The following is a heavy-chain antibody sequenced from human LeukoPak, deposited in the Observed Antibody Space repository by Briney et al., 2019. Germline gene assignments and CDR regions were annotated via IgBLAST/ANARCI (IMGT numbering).Heavy chain of an antibody. V-gene: IGHV4-39*07. CDR2: VYYTGST. Sequence: SETLSLTCTVSGGSISSNSYYWGWIRQPPGKGLEWVGTVYYTGSTYYNPSLKSRVTISADTSKNQFSLNLSSVTAADTAVYYCASRKLGNDYWGQGTLVTVSS. CDR1: GGSISSNSYY. D-gene: IGHD7-27*01. CDR3: ASRKLGNDY. J-gene: IGHJ4*02.